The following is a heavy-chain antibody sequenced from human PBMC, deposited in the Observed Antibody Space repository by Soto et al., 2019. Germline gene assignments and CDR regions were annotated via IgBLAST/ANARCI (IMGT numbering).Heavy chain of an antibody. D-gene: IGHD3-3*01. V-gene: IGHV5-51*01. Sequence: GESLKISCKGSGYSFTNYWIGWVRQMPGKDLEWIGIIYPDDSDTRYSPSFQGQVTISADKSINTAYLQWSSLKASDTALYYCARIITIFGGHWGMDVWGQGTTVTVSS. J-gene: IGHJ6*02. CDR1: GYSFTNYW. CDR3: ARIITIFGGHWGMDV. CDR2: IYPDDSDT.